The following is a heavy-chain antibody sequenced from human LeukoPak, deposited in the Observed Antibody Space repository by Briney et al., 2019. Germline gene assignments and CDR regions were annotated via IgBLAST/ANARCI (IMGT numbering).Heavy chain of an antibody. J-gene: IGHJ5*02. D-gene: IGHD6-13*01. CDR3: ARLSGYSSSGKTRNWFDP. Sequence: PSETLSLTCTVSGGSISSYYWSWIRQPPGKGLEWIGYIYYSGSTNYNPSLKSRVTISVDTSKNQFYLKLSSVTAAGTAVYYCARLSGYSSSGKTRNWFDPWGQGTLVTVSS. CDR1: GGSISSYY. CDR2: IYYSGST. V-gene: IGHV4-59*08.